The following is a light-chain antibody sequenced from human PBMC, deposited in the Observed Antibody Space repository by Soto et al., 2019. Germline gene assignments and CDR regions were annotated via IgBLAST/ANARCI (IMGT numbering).Light chain of an antibody. CDR3: QQNYDTPWT. J-gene: IGKJ1*01. CDR2: TAS. CDR1: QRISTY. Sequence: DIQLTQSPSSLSASVGDRVTITCRASQRISTYLHWYQQKAGKAPELVIYTASSLHSGVPSRFSGSGSGTDFTLTISSLQPEDFATYYCQQNYDTPWTFGQGTKVEVK. V-gene: IGKV1-39*01.